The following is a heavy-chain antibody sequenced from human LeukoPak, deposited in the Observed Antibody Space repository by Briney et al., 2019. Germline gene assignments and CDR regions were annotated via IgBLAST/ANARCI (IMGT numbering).Heavy chain of an antibody. D-gene: IGHD2-2*01. CDR3: ATYSSSNGREFQY. CDR2: ISGSGGST. Sequence: GGSLRLSCAASGFTFSSYAMSWVRQAPGKGLEWVSAISGSGGSTYYADSVKGRFTISRDNSKNTLYLQMNSPRAEDTAVYYCATYSSSNGREFQYWGQGTLVTVSS. V-gene: IGHV3-23*01. J-gene: IGHJ1*01. CDR1: GFTFSSYA.